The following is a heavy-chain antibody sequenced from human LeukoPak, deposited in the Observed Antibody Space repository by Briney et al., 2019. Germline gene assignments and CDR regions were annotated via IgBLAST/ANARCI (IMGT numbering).Heavy chain of an antibody. D-gene: IGHD3-3*01. CDR1: GFTFSSYA. J-gene: IGHJ4*02. Sequence: GGSLRLSCAASGFTFSSYAMSWVRQAPGKGLEWVSAISGSGGSTYYAESVKGRFTISRDNSKNTLYLQMNSLRAEDTAVYYCAKERRAYDFWSGYYTPQGYWGQGTLVTVSS. V-gene: IGHV3-23*01. CDR3: AKERRAYDFWSGYYTPQGY. CDR2: ISGSGGST.